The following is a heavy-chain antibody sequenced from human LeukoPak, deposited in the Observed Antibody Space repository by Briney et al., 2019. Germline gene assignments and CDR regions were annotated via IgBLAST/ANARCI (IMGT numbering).Heavy chain of an antibody. V-gene: IGHV4-39*02. CDR3: ARERTYYFDY. J-gene: IGHJ4*02. CDR1: GGSISSSSYY. CDR2: NYYSGSS. Sequence: SETLSLTCTVSGGSISSSSYYWGWIRQPPGKGLEWIGSNYYSGSSYYNPSLKSRVIISVDTSKNQFSLKLSSVTAADTAVYYCARERTYYFDYWGQGTQVTVSS.